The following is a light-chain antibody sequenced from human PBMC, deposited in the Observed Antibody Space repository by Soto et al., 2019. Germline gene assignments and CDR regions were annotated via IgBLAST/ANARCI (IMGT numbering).Light chain of an antibody. Sequence: EIVLTQSPGTLSLSPGERATLSCRASQSVSSSYLAWYQQKPGQAPRLLIYGASSRATGIPDRISGSGSGTDFTITISRLEPDDFAVYYCQQYGSSRTFGQGTKVEIK. CDR3: QQYGSSRT. J-gene: IGKJ1*01. CDR2: GAS. V-gene: IGKV3-20*01. CDR1: QSVSSSY.